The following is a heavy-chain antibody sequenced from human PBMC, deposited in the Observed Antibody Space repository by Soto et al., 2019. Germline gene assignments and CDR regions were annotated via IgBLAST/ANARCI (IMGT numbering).Heavy chain of an antibody. CDR1: GGSISSSSYY. CDR2: IYYSGST. J-gene: IGHJ4*02. D-gene: IGHD6-13*01. Sequence: PSETLSLTCTVSGGSISSSSYYWGWIRQPPGKGLEWIGSIYYSGSTYYNPSLKSRVTISVDTSKNQFSLKLSSVTAADTAVYYCARVKGPSSWDYWGQGTLVTVSS. V-gene: IGHV4-39*07. CDR3: ARVKGPSSWDY.